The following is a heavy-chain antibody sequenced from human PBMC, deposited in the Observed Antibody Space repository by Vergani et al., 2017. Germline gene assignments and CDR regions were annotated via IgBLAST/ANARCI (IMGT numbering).Heavy chain of an antibody. CDR1: GYTFTAYY. CDR2: ISPDGFST. CDR3: ARDAPKAPGGFDY. V-gene: IGHV1-46*01. J-gene: IGHJ4*02. Sequence: QVQLVQSGAEVGKPGASVKISCKASGYTFTAYYIHWVRQAPEQGLEWVGVISPDGFSTFYAQKFQGRVTITRDTSTSTVYVEVTSLRSDDTAVYYCARDAPKAPGGFDYWGQGTLVTVSS.